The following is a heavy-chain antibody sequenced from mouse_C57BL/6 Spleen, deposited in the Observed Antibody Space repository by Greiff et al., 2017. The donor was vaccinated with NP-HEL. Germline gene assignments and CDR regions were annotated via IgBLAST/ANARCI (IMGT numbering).Heavy chain of an antibody. J-gene: IGHJ1*03. V-gene: IGHV5-16*01. CDR2: INYDGSST. D-gene: IGHD3-3*01. CDR1: GFTFSDYY. Sequence: EVQRVESEGGLVQPGSSMKLSCTASGFTFSDYYMAWVRQVPEKGLEWVANINYDGSSTYYLDSLKSRFIISRDNAKNILYLQMSSLKSEDTATYYCAREGASYWYFDVWGTGTTVTVSS. CDR3: AREGASYWYFDV.